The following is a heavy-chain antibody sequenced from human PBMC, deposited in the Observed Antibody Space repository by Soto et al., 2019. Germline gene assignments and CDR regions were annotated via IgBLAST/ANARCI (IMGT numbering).Heavy chain of an antibody. CDR3: ARGLSGYYGFDY. CDR1: GFTFSSYW. D-gene: IGHD5-12*01. Sequence: PGGSLGLSCAAYGFTFSSYWMHWVRQVPGKGLVWVSRIKGDGTNTGYADSVKGRFTISRDNVKNTLYLQMNSLRAEDTAVYYCARGLSGYYGFDYWGQGT. V-gene: IGHV3-74*01. J-gene: IGHJ4*02. CDR2: IKGDGTNT.